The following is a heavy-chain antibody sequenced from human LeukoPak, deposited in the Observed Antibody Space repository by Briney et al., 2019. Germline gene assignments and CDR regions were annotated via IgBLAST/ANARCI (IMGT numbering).Heavy chain of an antibody. V-gene: IGHV3-33*01. J-gene: IGHJ4*02. CDR2: IWSDGSNK. D-gene: IGHD6-13*01. CDR1: GFSFSSYG. Sequence: GGSLRLSCAASGFSFSSYGMHWVRQAPGKGLEWVAVIWSDGSNKDYADSVKGRFTISRDESRNTLYLQMNSLRAEDTALYYCARDLSSWAPGYWGQGTLVTVSS. CDR3: ARDLSSWAPGY.